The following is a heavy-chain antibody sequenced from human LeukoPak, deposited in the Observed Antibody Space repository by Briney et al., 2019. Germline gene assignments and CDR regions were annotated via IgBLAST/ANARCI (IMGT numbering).Heavy chain of an antibody. CDR2: ISNSGGST. J-gene: IGHJ4*02. CDR3: AKAYGSGSYYPDY. V-gene: IGHV3-23*01. CDR1: GFTFSSYA. Sequence: GGSLRLSCAASGFTFSSYAMNWVRQAPGKGLEWVSAISNSGGSTYYADSVKGRFTIPRDNFKNILYLQMKSLRAEDTAVYHCAKAYGSGSYYPDYWGQGTLVTVSS. D-gene: IGHD3-10*01.